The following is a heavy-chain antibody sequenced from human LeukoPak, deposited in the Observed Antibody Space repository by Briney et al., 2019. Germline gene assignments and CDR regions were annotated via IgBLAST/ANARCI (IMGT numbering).Heavy chain of an antibody. CDR1: GFTFSSYY. CDR2: ISYDGSTN. J-gene: IGHJ4*02. V-gene: IGHV3-30*18. D-gene: IGHD1-26*01. Sequence: AGSLSLTCAASGFTFSSYYLHWVRQPPGKGLEWVAVISYDGSTNYYPDPVKGRFTLSRDKSTSTLYLQMNGLRAEETAVYYCAKDGNDFTYCFDYWGQGTLVTVSS. CDR3: AKDGNDFTYCFDY.